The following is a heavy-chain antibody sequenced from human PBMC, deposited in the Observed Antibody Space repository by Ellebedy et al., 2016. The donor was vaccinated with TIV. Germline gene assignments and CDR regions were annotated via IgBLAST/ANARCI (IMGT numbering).Heavy chain of an antibody. CDR3: ARGSPYYYDSSGYPYFDY. V-gene: IGHV3-48*01. Sequence: PRGSLRLSCAASGFTFSSYSMNWVRQAPGKGLEWVSYISSSSSTIYYADSVKGRFTISRDNSKNTLYLQMNSLRAEDPAVYYCARGSPYYYDSSGYPYFDYWGQGTLVTVSS. D-gene: IGHD3-22*01. CDR1: GFTFSSYS. J-gene: IGHJ4*02. CDR2: ISSSSSTI.